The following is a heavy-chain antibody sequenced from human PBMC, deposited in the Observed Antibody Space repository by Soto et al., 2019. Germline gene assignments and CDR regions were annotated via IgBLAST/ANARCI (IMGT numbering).Heavy chain of an antibody. CDR1: GGSISSGGYY. CDR2: IYYSGST. D-gene: IGHD2-15*01. CDR3: ARSCSGGSCYRDHWFDP. J-gene: IGHJ5*02. V-gene: IGHV4-31*03. Sequence: QVQLQESGPGLVKPSQTLSLTCTVSGGSISSGGYYWSWIRQHPGKGLEWIGYIYYSGSTYYNPSLKSRVTRSVDTSKNQFSLKLSSVTAADTAVYYCARSCSGGSCYRDHWFDPWGQGTLVTVSS.